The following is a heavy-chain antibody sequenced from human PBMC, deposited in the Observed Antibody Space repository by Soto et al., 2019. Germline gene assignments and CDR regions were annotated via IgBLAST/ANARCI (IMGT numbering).Heavy chain of an antibody. V-gene: IGHV1-8*01. Sequence: ASVKVSCKASGYTFTSYDINWVRQATGQGLEWMGWMNPNSGNTGYAQKFQGRVTMTRNTSISAAYMELSSLRSEDTAVYYCARGLTMIVVAPGYWGQRTLVTVSS. CDR1: GYTFTSYD. J-gene: IGHJ4*02. CDR2: MNPNSGNT. CDR3: ARGLTMIVVAPGY. D-gene: IGHD3-22*01.